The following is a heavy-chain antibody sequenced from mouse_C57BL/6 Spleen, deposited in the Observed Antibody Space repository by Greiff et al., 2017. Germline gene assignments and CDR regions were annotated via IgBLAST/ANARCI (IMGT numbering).Heavy chain of an antibody. CDR1: GYTFTSYG. D-gene: IGHD2-3*01. J-gene: IGHJ2*01. CDR2: IYPRSGNT. Sequence: LVESGAELARPGASVKLSCKASGYTFTSYGISWVKQRTGQGLEWIGEIYPRSGNTYYNEKFKGKATLTADKSSSTAYMELRSLTSEDSAVYFCARGEGGYYDFDYWGQGTTLTVSS. CDR3: ARGEGGYYDFDY. V-gene: IGHV1-81*01.